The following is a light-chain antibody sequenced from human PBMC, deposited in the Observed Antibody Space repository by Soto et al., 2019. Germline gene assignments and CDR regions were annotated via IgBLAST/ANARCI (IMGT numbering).Light chain of an antibody. Sequence: DIPMTQSPSTLSASVGDKVTITCRASQSITDRLAWYQQKSGRAPKVLIYKASTLESGVPSRFSASGFGTEFTLTISGLQPDDFATYYCQEYTTSFTWTFGPGTKVEI. V-gene: IGKV1-5*03. CDR3: QEYTTSFTWT. CDR2: KAS. J-gene: IGKJ1*01. CDR1: QSITDR.